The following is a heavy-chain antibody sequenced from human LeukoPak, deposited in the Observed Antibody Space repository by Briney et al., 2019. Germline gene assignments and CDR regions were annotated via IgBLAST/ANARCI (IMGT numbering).Heavy chain of an antibody. V-gene: IGHV3-33*03. CDR2: IAYDGSRA. J-gene: IGHJ4*01. Sequence: GGSLRLSCAGSGFTFGGYGMHWFRQTPGKGLEWVAVIAYDGSRAFYADSVKGRFTISRDNSKNTLYLQMNSLRAEDTAVYYCAKGIYSSGWSYFDYWGHGTLVTVSS. D-gene: IGHD6-19*01. CDR1: GFTFGGYG. CDR3: AKGIYSSGWSYFDY.